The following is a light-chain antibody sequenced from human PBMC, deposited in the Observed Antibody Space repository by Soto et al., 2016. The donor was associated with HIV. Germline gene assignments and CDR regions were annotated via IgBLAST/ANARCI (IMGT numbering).Light chain of an antibody. CDR2: GQN. CDR1: SLRTFF. Sequence: SSELTQDPAVSVALGQTIRITCQGDSLRTFFATWYQQKPGQAPVVVIYGQNNRPSGIPDRFSGSSAGDTAFLTITGAQAGDEADYYCDSRDIDGNLPHVFGTGTKVSVL. J-gene: IGLJ1*01. CDR3: DSRDIDGNLPHV. V-gene: IGLV3-19*01.